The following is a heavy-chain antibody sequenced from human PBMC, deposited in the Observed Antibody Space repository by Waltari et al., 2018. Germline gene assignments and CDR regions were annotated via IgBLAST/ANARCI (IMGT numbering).Heavy chain of an antibody. V-gene: IGHV4-59*11. Sequence: QVQLQESGPGLVKPSETLSLTCTVSGGSISSHYWSWIRQSPGKGLEWIGDIYYSGSTNYNPALKSRVTISVDASKNQFSLKLSSVTAADTAVYYCARAIAAADPVGYFDLWGRGTLVTVSS. D-gene: IGHD6-13*01. CDR2: IYYSGST. J-gene: IGHJ2*01. CDR3: ARAIAAADPVGYFDL. CDR1: GGSISSHY.